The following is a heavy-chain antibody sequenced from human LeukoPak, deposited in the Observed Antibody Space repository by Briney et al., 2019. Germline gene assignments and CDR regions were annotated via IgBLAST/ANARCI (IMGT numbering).Heavy chain of an antibody. CDR3: ARYSSSSGWFDP. D-gene: IGHD6-6*01. V-gene: IGHV4-39*01. Sequence: SETLSLTCTVSGGSISSSNYYWVWIRQPPGKGLEWLENIYYSGSTWYNPSLKSRVTISVDTSKNQFSLKLSSVTAADTAVYYCARYSSSSGWFDPWGQGALVTVSS. CDR1: GGSISSSNYY. J-gene: IGHJ5*02. CDR2: IYYSGST.